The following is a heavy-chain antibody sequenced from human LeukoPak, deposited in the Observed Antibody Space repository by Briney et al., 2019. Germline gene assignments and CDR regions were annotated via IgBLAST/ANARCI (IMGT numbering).Heavy chain of an antibody. Sequence: ASVKVSCKASGYTFTGYYMHWVRQAPGQGLEWMGWINPNSGGTNYAQKFQGRVTMTGDTSISTVYMELSRLRSDDTAVYYCARTRSGWYEGFDCWGRGTLVAVSS. J-gene: IGHJ4*02. CDR1: GYTFTGYY. V-gene: IGHV1-2*02. CDR2: INPNSGGT. CDR3: ARTRSGWYEGFDC. D-gene: IGHD6-19*01.